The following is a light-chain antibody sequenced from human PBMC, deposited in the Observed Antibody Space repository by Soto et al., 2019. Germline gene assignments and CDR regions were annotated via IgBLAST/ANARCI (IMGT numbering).Light chain of an antibody. CDR2: GAS. J-gene: IGKJ5*01. CDR1: QSISSSY. V-gene: IGKV3D-7*01. CDR3: QQDYNLPIT. Sequence: EVVLTQSPATLSLSPGEGATLSCRVSQSISSSYLSWYQQRPGQAPRLLIYGASTRATGIPARFSGSGRGSGTEFTLTISSLQPEDFAVYYCQQDYNLPITFGQGTRLEIK.